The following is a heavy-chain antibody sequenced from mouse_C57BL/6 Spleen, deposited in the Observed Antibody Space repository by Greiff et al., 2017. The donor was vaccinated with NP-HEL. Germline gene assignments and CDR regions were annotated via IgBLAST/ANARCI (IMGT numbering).Heavy chain of an antibody. CDR1: GFTFSDYC. J-gene: IGHJ3*01. D-gene: IGHD2-5*01. CDR2: ISSGSSTI. Sequence: EVLLVASVSGFLNPVCSLKLSCASSGFTFSDYCMHWVRLAPLTVLEWVAYISSGSSTIYYADTVKGRFTISRDNAKNTLFLQMTSLRSEDTAMYYCARLYSNYEAWFAYWGQGTLVTVSA. V-gene: IGHV5-17*01. CDR3: ARLYSNYEAWFAY.